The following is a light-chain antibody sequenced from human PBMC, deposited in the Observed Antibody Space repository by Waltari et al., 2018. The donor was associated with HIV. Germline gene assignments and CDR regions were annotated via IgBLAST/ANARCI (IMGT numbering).Light chain of an antibody. V-gene: IGLV1-44*01. J-gene: IGLJ2*01. CDR1: RSNIGSKT. Sequence: QSVLIQPPSASGTPGQRVTISCSGSRSNIGSKTVNWYQQLPGTAPKLLIYSNDQRPSGVPDRFSGSKSGTSASLAISGLQSEDEAGYYCAAWDVSLNGLVFGGGTKLTVL. CDR2: SND. CDR3: AAWDVSLNGLV.